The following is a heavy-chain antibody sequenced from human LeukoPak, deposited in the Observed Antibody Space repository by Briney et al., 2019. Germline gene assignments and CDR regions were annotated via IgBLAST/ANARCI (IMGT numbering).Heavy chain of an antibody. V-gene: IGHV1-69*04. CDR1: GGTFSSYA. CDR3: ARDGVRIADAFDI. D-gene: IGHD6-13*01. Sequence: SVKVSCKASGGTFSSYAISWVRQAPGQGLEWMGRIIPILGIANYAQKFQGRVTITAGKSTSTAYMELSSLRSEDTAVYYCARDGVRIADAFDIWGQGTMVTVSS. J-gene: IGHJ3*02. CDR2: IIPILGIA.